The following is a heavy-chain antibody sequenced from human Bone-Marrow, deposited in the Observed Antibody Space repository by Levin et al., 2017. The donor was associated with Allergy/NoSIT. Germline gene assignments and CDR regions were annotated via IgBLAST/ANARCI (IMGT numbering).Heavy chain of an antibody. V-gene: IGHV4-39*02. Sequence: GSLRLSCTVSGGSISSSSYYWGWIRQPPGKGLEWIGSIYYSGSTYYNPSLKSRVTISVDTSKNQFSLKLSSVTAADTAVYYCAREFDPWGQGTLVTVSS. CDR3: AREFDP. CDR1: GGSISSSSYY. CDR2: IYYSGST. J-gene: IGHJ5*02.